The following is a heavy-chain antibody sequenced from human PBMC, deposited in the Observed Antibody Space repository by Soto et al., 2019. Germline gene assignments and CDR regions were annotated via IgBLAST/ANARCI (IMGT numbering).Heavy chain of an antibody. J-gene: IGHJ6*03. CDR2: INHSGST. D-gene: IGHD3-3*01. V-gene: IGHV4-31*03. CDR1: GGSISSGGYY. CDR3: ARGQEYYDFQGAYYMDV. Sequence: SETLSLTCTVSGGSISSGGYYWSWIRQHPGKGLEWIGYINHSGSTYYNPSLKSRVTISVDTSKNQFSLKLSSVTAADTAVYYCARGQEYYDFQGAYYMDVWGKGTTVTVSS.